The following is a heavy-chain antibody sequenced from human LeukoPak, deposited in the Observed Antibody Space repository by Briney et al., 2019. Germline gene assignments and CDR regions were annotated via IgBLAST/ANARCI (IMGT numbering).Heavy chain of an antibody. Sequence: SETLSLTCTVYGWSLSGYYWSWIRQPPGKGLEWIGEINHSGTTSYNPSLKSRVTISVDMSKNQFSLRLSSVTAADTAVYYCARDQNYCSSTSCPFDSWGQGSLVTVSS. D-gene: IGHD2-2*01. CDR3: ARDQNYCSSTSCPFDS. CDR1: GWSLSGYY. CDR2: INHSGTT. V-gene: IGHV4-34*01. J-gene: IGHJ4*02.